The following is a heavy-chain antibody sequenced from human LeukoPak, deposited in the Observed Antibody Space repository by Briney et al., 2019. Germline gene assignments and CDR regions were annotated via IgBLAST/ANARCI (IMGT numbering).Heavy chain of an antibody. V-gene: IGHV1-8*01. CDR1: GYTFTSYD. CDR2: MNPNSGNT. Sequence: GASVKVSCKASGYTFTSYDINWVRQATGHGLEWMGWMNPNSGNTGYAQKFQGRVTMTRNTSISTAYMELSSLRSEDTAVYYCARGVMVRGVRRVGYNWFDPWGQGTLVTVSS. J-gene: IGHJ5*02. CDR3: ARGVMVRGVRRVGYNWFDP. D-gene: IGHD3-10*01.